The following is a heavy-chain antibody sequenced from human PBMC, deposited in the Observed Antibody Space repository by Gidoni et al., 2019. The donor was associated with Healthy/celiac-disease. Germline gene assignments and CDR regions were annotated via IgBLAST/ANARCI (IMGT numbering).Heavy chain of an antibody. CDR3: ARGKPMVRVHMDV. J-gene: IGHJ6*03. CDR1: GYTFTSYA. CDR2: INAGNGNT. D-gene: IGHD3-10*01. Sequence: QVQLVQSGAEVKKLGASVKVSCKASGYTFTSYAMHWVRQAPGQRLEWMGWINAGNGNTKYSQKFQGRVTITRDTSASTAYMELSSLRSEDTAVYYCARGKPMVRVHMDVWGKGTTVTVSS. V-gene: IGHV1-3*01.